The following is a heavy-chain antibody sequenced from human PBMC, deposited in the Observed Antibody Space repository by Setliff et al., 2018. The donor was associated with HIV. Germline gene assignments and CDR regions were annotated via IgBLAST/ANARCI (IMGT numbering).Heavy chain of an antibody. CDR1: GYTLTEVS. CDR2: FHPEAGET. V-gene: IGHV1-24*01. CDR3: ATYYYDPTSFSNVFDN. Sequence: ASVKVSCKISGYTLTEVSMHWVRQAPGKGLEWMGGFHPEAGETVYARIFQDRVTMTEDTPTDTAYMELNSLRSEDTAVYFCATYYYDPTSFSNVFDNWGQGTLVTVSS. J-gene: IGHJ4*02. D-gene: IGHD3-22*01.